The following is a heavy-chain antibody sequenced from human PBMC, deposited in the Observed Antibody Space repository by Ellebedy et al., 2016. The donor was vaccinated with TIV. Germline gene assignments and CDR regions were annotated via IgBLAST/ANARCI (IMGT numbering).Heavy chain of an antibody. V-gene: IGHV3-13*01. Sequence: PGGSLRLSCGASGFTFSTFWMTWVRQAPGKGLEWVSGITSAGDTYYLSSVKGRFIISRDSAKNSLYLQMNSLRAEDTAVYYCARATSGFDYWGQGALATVSS. CDR3: ARATSGFDY. CDR1: GFTFSTFW. CDR2: ITSAGDT. D-gene: IGHD5-24*01. J-gene: IGHJ4*02.